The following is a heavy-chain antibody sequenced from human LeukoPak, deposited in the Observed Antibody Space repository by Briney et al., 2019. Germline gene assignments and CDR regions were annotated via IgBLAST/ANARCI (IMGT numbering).Heavy chain of an antibody. CDR3: ARTDDSSGFSSFQY. CDR1: GDSISSGNYY. CDR2: FWPGGGP. D-gene: IGHD3-22*01. J-gene: IGHJ1*01. Sequence: PSETLSLTCTVSGDSISSGNYYWNWIRQPAGKGLEWIGRFWPGGGPSYKPSLKGRVTISIDTSKNQFSLKLNSVTAADTAVYYCARTDDSSGFSSFQYWGQGTLVTVSS. V-gene: IGHV4-61*02.